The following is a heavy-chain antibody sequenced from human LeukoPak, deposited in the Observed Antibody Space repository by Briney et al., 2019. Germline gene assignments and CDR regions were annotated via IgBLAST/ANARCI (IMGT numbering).Heavy chain of an antibody. J-gene: IGHJ4*02. Sequence: SETLSLTCAVYGGSFSGYYWSWIRQPPGKGLEWTGEINHSGSTNYNPSLKSRVTISVDTSKNQFSLKLNSVTAADTAVYYCARVGVPGYSYGLDYWGQGTLVTVSS. D-gene: IGHD5-18*01. CDR3: ARVGVPGYSYGLDY. CDR1: GGSFSGYY. V-gene: IGHV4-34*01. CDR2: INHSGST.